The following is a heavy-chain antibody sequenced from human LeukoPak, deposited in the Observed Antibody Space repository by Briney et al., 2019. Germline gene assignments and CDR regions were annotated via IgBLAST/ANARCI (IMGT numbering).Heavy chain of an antibody. CDR1: AFTFSSYW. CDR2: MKEDGGGI. J-gene: IGHJ4*02. V-gene: IGHV3-7*03. D-gene: IGHD6-19*01. Sequence: PGGSLRLSCEASAFTFSSYWMSWVRQAPGKGLEWVANMKEDGGGINYVDSVKGRFTISRDNAKNSLFLQMNSLRVEDTAVYYCAIGIAVADAFDYWGQGTLVTVSS. CDR3: AIGIAVADAFDY.